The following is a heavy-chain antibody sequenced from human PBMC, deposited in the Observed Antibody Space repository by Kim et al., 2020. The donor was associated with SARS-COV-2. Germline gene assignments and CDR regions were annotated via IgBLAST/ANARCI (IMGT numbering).Heavy chain of an antibody. V-gene: IGHV3-33*01. J-gene: IGHJ5*02. CDR1: GFMFHTYG. CDR2: IWHDGGNN. CDR3: LSDGPHLIPFYEDGFDL. D-gene: IGHD3-3*01. Sequence: GGSLRLSCAASGFMFHTYGIHWVRQAPGKGLEWVAVIWHDGGNNSYADSVKGRFTISRDNSKNMVSLQMSSLSVEDTAVYVCLSDGPHLIPFYEDGFDL.